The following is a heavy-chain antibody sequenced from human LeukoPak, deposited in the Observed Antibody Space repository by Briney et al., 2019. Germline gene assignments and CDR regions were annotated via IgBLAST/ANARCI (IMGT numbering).Heavy chain of an antibody. CDR2: IYTGGTS. CDR3: ARGISGSNNWFDP. Sequence: GSLRLSCAASGFTFSSNYMSWLRQAPGKGLEWVSLIYTGGTSYFPDSVKVRFTISRDNSENTLYLQMNSLRAEDTAVYYCARGISGSNNWFDPWGQGTLVTVSS. V-gene: IGHV3-53*01. D-gene: IGHD1-20*01. CDR1: GFTFSSNY. J-gene: IGHJ5*02.